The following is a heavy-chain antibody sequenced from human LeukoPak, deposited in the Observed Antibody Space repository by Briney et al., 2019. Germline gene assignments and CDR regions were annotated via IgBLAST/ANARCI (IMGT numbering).Heavy chain of an antibody. V-gene: IGHV4-31*03. D-gene: IGHD3-3*01. CDR3: ARGRTTIYRFDY. Sequence: SQTLSLTCTVSGGSISSGGYYWSWIRQHPEKVLEWSGYIYYSGCTYYNPSLKSRVTISVDTSKNQFSLKLSSVTAADTAVYYCARGRTTIYRFDYWGQGTLVTVSS. CDR2: IYYSGCT. CDR1: GGSISSGGYY. J-gene: IGHJ4*02.